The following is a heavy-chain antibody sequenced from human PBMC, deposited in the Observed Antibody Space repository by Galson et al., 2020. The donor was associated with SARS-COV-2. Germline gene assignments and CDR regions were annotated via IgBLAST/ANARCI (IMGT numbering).Heavy chain of an antibody. D-gene: IGHD6-19*01. CDR2: IIPIFGTA. CDR3: ARGTSGWYASGMDV. J-gene: IGHJ6*02. V-gene: IGHV1-69*13. Sequence: SVKVSCKASGGTFSSYAISWVRQAPGQGLEWMGGIIPIFGTANYAQKFQGRVTITADESTSTAYMELSSLRSEDTAVYYCARGTSGWYASGMDVWGQGTTVTVSS. CDR1: GGTFSSYA.